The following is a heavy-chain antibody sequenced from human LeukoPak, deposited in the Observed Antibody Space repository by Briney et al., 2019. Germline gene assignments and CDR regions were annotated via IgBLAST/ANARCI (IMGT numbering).Heavy chain of an antibody. D-gene: IGHD4-17*01. CDR3: AKRPSDYGDYVTYFDH. J-gene: IGHJ4*02. Sequence: GGSLRLSCAASGFSFISYGMHWVRQAPGKGLEWVGVISDDGRNKKYADSVKGRFTISRDNSKDTLYLQMNSPRDEDTAVYYCAKRPSDYGDYVTYFDHWGQGTLVTVSS. V-gene: IGHV3-30*18. CDR1: GFSFISYG. CDR2: ISDDGRNK.